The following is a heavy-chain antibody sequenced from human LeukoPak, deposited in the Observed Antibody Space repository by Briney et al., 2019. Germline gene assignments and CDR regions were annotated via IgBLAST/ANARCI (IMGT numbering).Heavy chain of an antibody. Sequence: SVTVSCKASGGTFSSYAISWVRQAPGQGLEWMGGIIPIFGTANYAQKFQGRVTITADESTSTAYMELSSLRSEDTAVYYCARDRAPYYDSSGYYYRRFDYWGQGTLVTVSS. J-gene: IGHJ4*02. D-gene: IGHD3-22*01. V-gene: IGHV1-69*01. CDR3: ARDRAPYYDSSGYYYRRFDY. CDR1: GGTFSSYA. CDR2: IIPIFGTA.